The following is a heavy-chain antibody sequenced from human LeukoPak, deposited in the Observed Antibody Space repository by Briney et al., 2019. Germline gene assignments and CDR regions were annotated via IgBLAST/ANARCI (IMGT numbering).Heavy chain of an antibody. Sequence: PGGSLRLPCAASGFIFSGSAIHWVRQASGKGLEWVGRIRSKANNYATTYAASVKGRFTISRDDSKNTAYLQVNSLKTEDTGVYYCTRQIGDGYNLIDYWGQGTLVTVSS. CDR2: IRSKANNYAT. D-gene: IGHD5-24*01. J-gene: IGHJ4*02. CDR3: TRQIGDGYNLIDY. V-gene: IGHV3-73*01. CDR1: GFIFSGSA.